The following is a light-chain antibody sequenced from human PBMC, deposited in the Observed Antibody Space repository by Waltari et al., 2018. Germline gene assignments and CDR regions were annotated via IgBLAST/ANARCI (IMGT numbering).Light chain of an antibody. J-gene: IGKJ3*01. V-gene: IGKV1-39*01. CDR2: KAS. CDR1: ENVNNY. CDR3: QHNFGTPFT. Sequence: DIQMTQSPSSLDASVGDSVTITCRASENVNNYLNWYQQKPGKAPNLLIYKASTLQSGVPSRFSGSGSGTDYTFTISSLHSEDVATYYCQHNFGTPFTFGPGTKLDIK.